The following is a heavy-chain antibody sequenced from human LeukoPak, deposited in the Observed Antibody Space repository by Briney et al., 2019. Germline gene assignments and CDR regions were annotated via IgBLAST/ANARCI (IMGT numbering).Heavy chain of an antibody. CDR1: GGSISSYY. V-gene: IGHV4-39*01. CDR3: ARRGGGSWYYFDY. J-gene: IGHJ4*02. Sequence: SETLSLTCTVSGGSISSYYWDWIRQPPGKGLEWIGNIYYSGSTNYNASLKSRVTISVDTSKNQFSLKLSSVTAADTALYYCARRGGGSWYYFDYWGQGTLVTVSS. D-gene: IGHD2-15*01. CDR2: IYYSGST.